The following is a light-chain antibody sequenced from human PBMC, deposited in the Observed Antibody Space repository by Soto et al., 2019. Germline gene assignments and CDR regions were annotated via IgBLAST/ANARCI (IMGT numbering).Light chain of an antibody. CDR3: LQYNRYPRT. CDR2: AAS. Sequence: DIQMTQSPSTLSASVGDRVTITCRASQSIRNDLGWYQQKVGKAPKRLIFAASSLQSGVPSRFSGSGSGTEFTLTISSLQPEDFGSYYCLQYNRYPRTFGQGTKVDIK. CDR1: QSIRND. J-gene: IGKJ1*01. V-gene: IGKV1-17*01.